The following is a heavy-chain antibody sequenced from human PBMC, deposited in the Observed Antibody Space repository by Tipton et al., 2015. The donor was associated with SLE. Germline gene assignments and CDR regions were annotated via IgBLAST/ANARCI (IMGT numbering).Heavy chain of an antibody. J-gene: IGHJ5*02. D-gene: IGHD3-10*01. CDR2: IYYSGST. Sequence: LRLSCTVSGGSISSHYWSWIRQPPGKGLEWIGYIYYSGSTYYNPSLKSRVTISVDTSKNQFSLKLSSVTAADTAVYYCARGLTTLWYNWFDPWGQGTLVTVSS. V-gene: IGHV4-59*11. CDR3: ARGLTTLWYNWFDP. CDR1: GGSISSHY.